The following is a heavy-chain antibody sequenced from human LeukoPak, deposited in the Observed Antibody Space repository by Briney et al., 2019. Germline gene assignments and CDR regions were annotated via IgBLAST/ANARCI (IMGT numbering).Heavy chain of an antibody. CDR2: ISSSGSTI. J-gene: IGHJ4*02. CDR3: AKNQGQWLVPVDY. Sequence: GGSLRLSCAASGFTFSSYEMNWVRQAPEKGLEWVSYISSSGSTIYYADSVKGRFTISRDNAKNSLYLQMNNLRAEDTALYYCAKNQGQWLVPVDYWGQGTLVTVSS. D-gene: IGHD6-19*01. CDR1: GFTFSSYE. V-gene: IGHV3-48*03.